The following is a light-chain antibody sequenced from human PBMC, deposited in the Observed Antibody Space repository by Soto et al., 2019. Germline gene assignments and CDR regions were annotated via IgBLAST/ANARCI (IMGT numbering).Light chain of an antibody. CDR3: SSYTSSSTLV. CDR2: DVS. Sequence: QSVLTQPASVSGSPGQSITISCTGTRSDVGGYNYVSWYQQHPGKAPKLMIYDVSNRPSGVSNRFSGSKSGNTASLTISELQAEDEAGYYCSSYTSSSTLVFGGGTKVTVL. J-gene: IGLJ2*01. CDR1: RSDVGGYNY. V-gene: IGLV2-14*01.